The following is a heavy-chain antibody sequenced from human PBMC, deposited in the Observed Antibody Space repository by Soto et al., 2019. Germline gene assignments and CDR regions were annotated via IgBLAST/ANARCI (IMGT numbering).Heavy chain of an antibody. Sequence: PSETLSLTCAVSGDSISGGGFSWNWIRQSPGKGLEWIGNIYYSGTSYFNPSLKSRVTISVDKSQNQFSLKLSSVTAADTAVYYCARPVPDYYDSSAPGGFDPWGQGTLVTVSS. CDR2: IYYSGTS. J-gene: IGHJ5*02. CDR1: GDSISGGGFS. V-gene: IGHV4-30-2*03. CDR3: ARPVPDYYDSSAPGGFDP. D-gene: IGHD3-22*01.